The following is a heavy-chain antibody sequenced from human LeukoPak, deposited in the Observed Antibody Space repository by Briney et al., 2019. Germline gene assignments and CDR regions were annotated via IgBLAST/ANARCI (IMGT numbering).Heavy chain of an antibody. D-gene: IGHD1-26*01. V-gene: IGHV3-20*04. CDR1: GFTFDDYG. Sequence: GGSLRLSCAASGFTFDDYGMSWVRQAPGKGLEWVSGINWDGGSTGYADSVKGRFTISRDNAKNSLYLQMNSLRAEDTALYYCARLKYSGSYQEIDYWGQGTLVTVSS. CDR2: INWDGGST. CDR3: ARLKYSGSYQEIDY. J-gene: IGHJ4*02.